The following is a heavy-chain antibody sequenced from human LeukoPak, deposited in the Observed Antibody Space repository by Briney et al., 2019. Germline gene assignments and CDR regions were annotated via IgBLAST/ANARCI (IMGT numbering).Heavy chain of an antibody. Sequence: ASVKVSCKASGYTFTSYGISWVRQAPGQGLEWMGWISAYNGNTNYAQKLQGRVTITADKSTSTAYMELSSLRSEDTAVYYCARGQGPPHSSGYYYVSDAFDIWGQGTMVTVSS. V-gene: IGHV1-18*01. CDR1: GYTFTSYG. D-gene: IGHD3-22*01. CDR3: ARGQGPPHSSGYYYVSDAFDI. J-gene: IGHJ3*02. CDR2: ISAYNGNT.